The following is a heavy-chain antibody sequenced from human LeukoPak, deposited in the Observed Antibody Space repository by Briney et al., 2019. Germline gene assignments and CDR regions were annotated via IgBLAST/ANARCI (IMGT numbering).Heavy chain of an antibody. CDR1: GGSISSGSHY. V-gene: IGHV4-61*02. CDR3: ARSGIVGIDKNWFDP. D-gene: IGHD2-15*01. CDR2: IYISGST. Sequence: SETLSLTCTVSGGSISSGSHYWSWIRQPPGKGLEWIGRIYISGSTNYNPSLKSRVTISVDTSKNQISLKLGTVTAADTAMYYCARSGIVGIDKNWFDPWGQGTLVTASS. J-gene: IGHJ5*02.